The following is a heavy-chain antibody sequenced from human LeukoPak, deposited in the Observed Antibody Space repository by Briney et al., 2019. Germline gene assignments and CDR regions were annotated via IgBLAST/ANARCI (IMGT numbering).Heavy chain of an antibody. Sequence: ASETLSLTCAVSGGSITSNNWWSWVRQPPGKGLEWIGEIYHSGSTNYHPSLKSRITISVDKSKNQFSLRLSSVTAADTAVYYCARGEGAPNFDYWGQGTLVTVSS. CDR3: ARGEGAPNFDY. CDR1: GGSITSNNW. V-gene: IGHV4-4*02. D-gene: IGHD1-26*01. J-gene: IGHJ4*02. CDR2: IYHSGST.